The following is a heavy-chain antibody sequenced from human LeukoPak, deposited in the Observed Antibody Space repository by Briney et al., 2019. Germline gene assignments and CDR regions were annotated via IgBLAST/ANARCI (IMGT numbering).Heavy chain of an antibody. CDR3: AIVYGEADAFDI. D-gene: IGHD4-17*01. Sequence: RASVKVSCKASGYTFTSYAMHWVRQAPGQRLEWMGWINAGNGNTNYSQKFQGRVTITRDTSASTAYMELSSLRSEDTAVYYCAIVYGEADAFDIWGQGTMVTVSS. J-gene: IGHJ3*02. CDR2: INAGNGNT. CDR1: GYTFTSYA. V-gene: IGHV1-3*01.